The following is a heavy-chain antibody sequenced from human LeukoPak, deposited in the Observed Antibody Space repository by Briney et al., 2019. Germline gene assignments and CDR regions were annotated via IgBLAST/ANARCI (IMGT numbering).Heavy chain of an antibody. CDR2: IYYSGST. CDR1: GGSISSYY. V-gene: IGHV4-59*01. D-gene: IGHD3-10*01. CDR3: AREMITMVRGVMTDYFDY. Sequence: SETLSLTCTVSGGSISSYYWSWIRQPPGKGLEWIGCIYYSGSTNYNPSLKSRVTISVDTSKNQFSLKLSSVTAADTAVYYCAREMITMVRGVMTDYFDYWGQGTLVTVSS. J-gene: IGHJ4*02.